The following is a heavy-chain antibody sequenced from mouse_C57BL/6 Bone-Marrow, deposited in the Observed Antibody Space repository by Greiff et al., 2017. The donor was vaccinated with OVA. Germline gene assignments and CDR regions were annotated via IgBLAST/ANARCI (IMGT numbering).Heavy chain of an antibody. V-gene: IGHV1-64*01. J-gene: IGHJ1*03. CDR2: IHPNSGST. Sequence: VQLQQPGAELVKPGASVKLSCKASGYTFTSYWMHWVKQRPGQGLEWIGMIHPNSGSTNYNEKFKSKATLTVDKSSSIAYMQLSSLTSEDSAVYYCARWNYGSSYPFWGTGTTVTVSS. D-gene: IGHD1-1*01. CDR3: ARWNYGSSYPF. CDR1: GYTFTSYW.